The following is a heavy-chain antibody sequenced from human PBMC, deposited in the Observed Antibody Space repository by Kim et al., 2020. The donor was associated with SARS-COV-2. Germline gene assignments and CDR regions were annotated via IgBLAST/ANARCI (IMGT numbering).Heavy chain of an antibody. CDR1: GFTFSDYY. V-gene: IGHV3-11*01. Sequence: GGSLRLSCAASGFTFSDYYMSWIRQAPGKGLEWVSYISSSGSIKYYADSAKGRFTISRDNAKNSLYLQMNSLRAEDTAVYYCARAGAGRPGNPWWFDPWGQGTLVTVSS. D-gene: IGHD6-6*01. CDR2: ISSSGSIK. CDR3: ARAGAGRPGNPWWFDP. J-gene: IGHJ5*02.